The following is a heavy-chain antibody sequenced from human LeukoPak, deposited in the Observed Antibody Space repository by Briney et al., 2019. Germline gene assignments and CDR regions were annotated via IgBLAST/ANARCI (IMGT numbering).Heavy chain of an antibody. CDR3: ARDGYFDY. V-gene: IGHV1-18*01. CDR2: ISGNSDNT. J-gene: IGHJ4*02. CDR1: GYTFTSYG. Sequence: ASVKVSCKASGYTFTSYGIGWVRQAPGQGLEWMGWISGNSDNTNYAQKIQGRVTMTTDTSTSTAYMELRSLRSDDTAVYYCARDGYFDYWGQGTLVTVSS.